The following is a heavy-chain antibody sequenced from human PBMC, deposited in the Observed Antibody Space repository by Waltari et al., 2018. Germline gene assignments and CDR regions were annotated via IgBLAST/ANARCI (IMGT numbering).Heavy chain of an antibody. CDR1: GVSFSTYV. V-gene: IGHV3-23*03. CDR2: ITGDGSRI. J-gene: IGHJ6*03. CDR3: AKEGYFYMDV. Sequence: EVQLLESGGGLVQPGGSLRLSCAASGVSFSTYVISWVRQAPGKGLEWDSLITGDGSRIQYADSVKGRFTISRDNSKNTLYLQMNSLRVEDMAVYYCAKEGYFYMDVWGNGTTVTVSS.